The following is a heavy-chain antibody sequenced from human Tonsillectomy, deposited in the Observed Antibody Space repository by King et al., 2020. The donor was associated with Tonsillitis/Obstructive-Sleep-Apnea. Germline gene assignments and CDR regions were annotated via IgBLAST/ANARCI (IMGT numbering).Heavy chain of an antibody. CDR1: GGSFSGYY. CDR3: ARRVGYCSSTNCYSPPAN. D-gene: IGHD2-2*01. V-gene: IGHV4-34*01. CDR2: INHSGST. J-gene: IGHJ4*02. Sequence: VQLQQWGAGLLKPSETLSLTCAVYGGSFSGYYWSWIRQPPGKGLEWIGEINHSGSTNYNPSLKSRVTISVDTSKNQVSLKLSSVTAAETAVYYCARRVGYCSSTNCYSPPANWGQGTLVTVSS.